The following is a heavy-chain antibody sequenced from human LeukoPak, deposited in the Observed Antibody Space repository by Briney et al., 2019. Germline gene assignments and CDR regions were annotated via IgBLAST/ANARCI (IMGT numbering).Heavy chain of an antibody. CDR2: INHSGST. CDR3: AANSADESTLGSSYKV. D-gene: IGHD3-10*01. CDR1: GGSFSGYY. Sequence: KSSETLSLTCAVYGGSFSGYYWSWIRQPPGKGLEWIGEINHSGSTNYNPSLKSRVTISVDTSKNRFSLKLNSVTAADTAVYYCAANSADESTLGSSYKVWGQGTLVTVSS. V-gene: IGHV4-34*01. J-gene: IGHJ4*02.